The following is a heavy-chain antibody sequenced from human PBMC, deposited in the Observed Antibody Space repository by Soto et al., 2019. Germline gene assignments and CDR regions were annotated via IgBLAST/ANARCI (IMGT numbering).Heavy chain of an antibody. CDR2: INSDGIST. J-gene: IGHJ4*02. V-gene: IGHV3-74*01. CDR3: TRVPQFYGDFGSDY. D-gene: IGHD4-17*01. Sequence: EVQVVESGGGLVQPGGSLRLSCAASGFTFSDYWMHWVRQAPGKGLVWVSRINSDGISTSYADSVRGRFTISRDNAKNTLYLQMNSLRAEDTAVYYCTRVPQFYGDFGSDYWGQGILVTVSS. CDR1: GFTFSDYW.